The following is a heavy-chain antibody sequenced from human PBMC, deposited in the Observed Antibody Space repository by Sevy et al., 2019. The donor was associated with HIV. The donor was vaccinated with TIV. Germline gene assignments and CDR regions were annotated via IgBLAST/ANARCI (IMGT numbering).Heavy chain of an antibody. J-gene: IGHJ6*02. D-gene: IGHD4-17*01. CDR2: ISYDGSDK. CDR1: GFAFTNYA. Sequence: GESLRLSCTASGFAFTNYAMHWVRQAPGKGLEWVALISYDGSDKFYADSVKGRFTITRDNFKNTLYLQMNGLTTEDTAVYYCARPRANYVDHYFFYAMDVWGQGTTVTVSS. CDR3: ARPRANYVDHYFFYAMDV. V-gene: IGHV3-30-3*01.